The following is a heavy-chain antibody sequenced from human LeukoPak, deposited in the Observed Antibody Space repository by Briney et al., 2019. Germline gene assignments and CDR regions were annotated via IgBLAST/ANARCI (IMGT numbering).Heavy chain of an antibody. J-gene: IGHJ2*01. D-gene: IGHD2-8*02. CDR3: ARLVPVPGGWTHWKFDL. V-gene: IGHV4-59*08. Sequence: SETLSLTCTVAGGSISRYYWSWIRQPPGQGLEWIGVIYYSGPTNYNPSLQSRVTISVDTSRSQFSLNLRSVTAADTAVYYCARLVPVPGGWTHWKFDLWGRGTLVTVSS. CDR2: IYYSGPT. CDR1: GGSISRYY.